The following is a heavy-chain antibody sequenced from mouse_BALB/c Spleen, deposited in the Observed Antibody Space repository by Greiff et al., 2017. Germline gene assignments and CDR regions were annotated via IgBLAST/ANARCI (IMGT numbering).Heavy chain of an antibody. CDR1: GYTFTSYW. Sequence: QVQLKQSGAELAKPGASVKMSCKASGYTFTSYWMHWVKQRPGQGLEWIGYINPSTGYTEYNQKFKDKATLTADKSSSTAYMQLCSLTSEDSAVYNWARNYDEDYWGQGTTLTVSS. D-gene: IGHD2-4*01. CDR2: INPSTGYT. J-gene: IGHJ2*01. CDR3: ARNYDEDY. V-gene: IGHV1-7*01.